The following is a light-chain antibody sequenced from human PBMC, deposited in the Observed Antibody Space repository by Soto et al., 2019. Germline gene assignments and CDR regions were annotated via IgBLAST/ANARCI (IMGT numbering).Light chain of an antibody. CDR2: AAS. Sequence: EIVLTQSPGALSLSPGELATFSCGTSQPAIHNYLAWHQQKPGQTPRLLVYAASNMATGIPDRFSGSGFGTDFTLTISRLEPEDFAVYYCQQRSNWPPTFGQGTRLEIK. V-gene: IGKV3D-20*02. CDR3: QQRSNWPPT. J-gene: IGKJ5*01. CDR1: QPAIHNY.